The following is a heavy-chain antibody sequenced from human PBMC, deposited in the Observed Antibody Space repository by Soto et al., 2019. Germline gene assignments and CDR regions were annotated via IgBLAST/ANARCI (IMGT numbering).Heavy chain of an antibody. CDR3: AKKRGSGNFRPDAFDL. V-gene: IGHV3-23*01. CDR2: ISGSGVST. CDR1: GFTFSSYA. D-gene: IGHD3-22*01. J-gene: IGHJ3*01. Sequence: PGGSLRLSCAASGFTFSSYAMSWVRQAPGKGLEWVSIISGSGVSTYYADSVKGRFTISRDNSKDTVFLQMNSLRAEDSAIYYCAKKRGSGNFRPDAFDLWGQGTMVTVSS.